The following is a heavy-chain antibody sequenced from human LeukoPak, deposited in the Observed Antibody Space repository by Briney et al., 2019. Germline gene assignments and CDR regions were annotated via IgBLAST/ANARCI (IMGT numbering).Heavy chain of an antibody. CDR2: IYYSGST. D-gene: IGHD6-13*01. V-gene: IGHV4-59*01. J-gene: IGHJ5*02. CDR1: GGSISSYY. Sequence: TSETLSLTCTVSGGSISSYYWSWIRQPPGKGLEWIGYIYYSGSTNYNPSLKSRVTISVDTSKNQFSLKLSSVTAADTAVYYCARSGYSSSWPRLNYNWFDPWGQGTLVTVSS. CDR3: ARSGYSSSWPRLNYNWFDP.